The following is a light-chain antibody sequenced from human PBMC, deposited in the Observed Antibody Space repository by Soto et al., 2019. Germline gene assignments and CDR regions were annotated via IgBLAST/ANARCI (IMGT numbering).Light chain of an antibody. CDR3: QQRSNWPPVFT. CDR1: QSVSNY. V-gene: IGKV3-11*01. J-gene: IGKJ3*01. Sequence: EIVLTQSPATLSLSPGQRATLSCRASQSVSNYLAWYQQKPGQAPRLLIYDASNRATGIPARFSGSGSGTDVTLTISSLEPEDFAVYYCQQRSNWPPVFTFGHGTKVDIK. CDR2: DAS.